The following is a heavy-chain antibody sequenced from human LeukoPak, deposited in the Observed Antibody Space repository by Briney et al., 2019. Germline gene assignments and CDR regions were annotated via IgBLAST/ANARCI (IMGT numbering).Heavy chain of an antibody. CDR3: ARDLYCSGGSCLYYFDY. Sequence: ASVKVSCKASGYTFTSYYMHWVRQAPGQGLEWMGIINPSGGSTSYAQKFQGRVTMTRDTSTSTVYMELSGLRSEDTAVYYCARDLYCSGGSCLYYFDYWGQGTLVTVSS. D-gene: IGHD2-15*01. J-gene: IGHJ4*02. CDR1: GYTFTSYY. V-gene: IGHV1-46*03. CDR2: INPSGGST.